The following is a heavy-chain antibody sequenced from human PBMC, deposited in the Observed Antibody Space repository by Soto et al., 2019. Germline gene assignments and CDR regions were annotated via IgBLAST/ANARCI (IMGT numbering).Heavy chain of an antibody. V-gene: IGHV4-59*01. J-gene: IGHJ6*02. CDR2: IYYSGST. CDR1: GGSISSYY. Sequence: PSETLSLTCTVSGGSISSYYWSWIRQPPGKGLEWIGYIYYSGSTNYNPSLKSRVTISVDTSKNQFSLKLSSVTAADTAVYYCARDCGGYPHYYYGMDVWGQGTTVTVSS. D-gene: IGHD2-21*01. CDR3: ARDCGGYPHYYYGMDV.